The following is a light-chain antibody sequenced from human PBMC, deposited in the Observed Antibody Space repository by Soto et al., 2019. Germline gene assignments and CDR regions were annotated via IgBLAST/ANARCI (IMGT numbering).Light chain of an antibody. J-gene: IGKJ3*01. CDR3: QQLISYPFT. CDR1: QGISNY. V-gene: IGKV1-9*01. Sequence: DIQLTQSPSLLSASVGDRVIITCRASQGISNYVAWFQQKPGKAPKVLIYAASTLQSGVPSRFSGSGSGTEFTLTISSLQRDDFATYFCQQLISYPFTFGPGTKVDIK. CDR2: AAS.